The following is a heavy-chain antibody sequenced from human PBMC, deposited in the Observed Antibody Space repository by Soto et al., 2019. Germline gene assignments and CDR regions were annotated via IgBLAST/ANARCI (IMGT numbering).Heavy chain of an antibody. CDR2: IYYSGST. D-gene: IGHD2-2*01. Sequence: SETLSLTCTVSGGSVSSGSYYWSWIRQPPGKGLEWIGYIYYSGSTNYNPSLKSRVTISVDTSKNQFSLKLSSVTAADTAVYYCARGPATCTDRHCYANNWFGPWGQGTLVTVSS. CDR1: GGSVSSGSYY. J-gene: IGHJ5*02. CDR3: ARGPATCTDRHCYANNWFGP. V-gene: IGHV4-61*01.